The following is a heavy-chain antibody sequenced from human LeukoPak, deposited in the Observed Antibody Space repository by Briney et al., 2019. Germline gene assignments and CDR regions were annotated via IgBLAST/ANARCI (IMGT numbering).Heavy chain of an antibody. Sequence: ASXXVSCKASGYTFTSYYMHWVRQAPGKGLEWMGGFDPEDGETIYAQKFQGRVTMTEDTSTDTAYMELSSLRSEDTAVYYCATAVLRFLEVSRGFDPWGQGTLVTVSS. D-gene: IGHD3-3*01. CDR2: FDPEDGET. J-gene: IGHJ5*02. CDR1: GYTFTSYY. V-gene: IGHV1-24*01. CDR3: ATAVLRFLEVSRGFDP.